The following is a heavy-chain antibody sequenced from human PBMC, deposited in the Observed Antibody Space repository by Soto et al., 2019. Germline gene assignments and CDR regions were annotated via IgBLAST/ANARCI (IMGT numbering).Heavy chain of an antibody. D-gene: IGHD3-22*01. J-gene: IGHJ4*02. CDR2: ISWNSGSI. CDR3: AKDEVGPLPRTMNFDY. V-gene: IGHV3-9*01. Sequence: EVQLVESGGGLVQPGRSLRLSCAASGFTFDDYAMHWVRQAPGKGLEWVSGISWNSGSIGYADSVKGRFTISRDNAKNSLYLQMNSLRAEDTALYYCAKDEVGPLPRTMNFDYRGQGTLVTVSS. CDR1: GFTFDDYA.